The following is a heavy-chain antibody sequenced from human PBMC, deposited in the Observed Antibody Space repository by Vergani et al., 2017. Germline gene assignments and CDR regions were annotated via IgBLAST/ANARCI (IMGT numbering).Heavy chain of an antibody. V-gene: IGHV1-18*01. J-gene: IGHJ4*02. CDR3: AKEGGGDCSGGTCYPEY. CDR1: GYTFSTYG. CDR2: ISAYNGNT. D-gene: IGHD2-15*01. Sequence: QVQLVQSGAEVKKPGASVKVSCKASGYTFSTYGISWVRQAPGQGLEWMGWISAYNGNTNYPEKCQGRLTMTTDTSTRTAYMELRSLRSDDTAVYYCAKEGGGDCSGGTCYPEYWGQGTLVIVSS.